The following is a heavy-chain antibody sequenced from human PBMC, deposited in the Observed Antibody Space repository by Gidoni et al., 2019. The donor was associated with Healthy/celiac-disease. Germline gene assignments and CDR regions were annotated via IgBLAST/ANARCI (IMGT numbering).Heavy chain of an antibody. CDR2: ISGSGGSK. CDR1: GFTFGSYA. D-gene: IGHD3-3*01. J-gene: IGHJ4*02. Sequence: EVQRLESGGGLVQPGGSLRLSCAASGFTFGSYAMSLVRQGPGKGLEWVSAISGSGGSKYYADSVKGRFTISRDNSKNTLYLQMNSLRAEDTAVYYCAKAFWSAEGPFDYWGQGTLVTVSS. V-gene: IGHV3-23*01. CDR3: AKAFWSAEGPFDY.